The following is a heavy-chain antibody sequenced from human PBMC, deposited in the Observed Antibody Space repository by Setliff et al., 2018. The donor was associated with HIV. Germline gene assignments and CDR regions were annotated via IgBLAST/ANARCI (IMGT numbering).Heavy chain of an antibody. CDR2: INHSGST. Sequence: SETLSLTCAVYGGSFSGYYWSWIRQSPGKGLEWIGEINHSGSTKYNPSLKSRVTISVDTSKNQFSLKLSSVTAADTAVYYCERGTAYYNFWSGYSQDYYYYMDVWGKGTTVTVSS. J-gene: IGHJ6*03. CDR3: ERGTAYYNFWSGYSQDYYYYMDV. V-gene: IGHV4-34*01. D-gene: IGHD3-3*01. CDR1: GGSFSGYY.